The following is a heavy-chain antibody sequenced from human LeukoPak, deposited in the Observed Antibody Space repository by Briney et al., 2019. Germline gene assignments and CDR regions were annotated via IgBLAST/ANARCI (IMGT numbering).Heavy chain of an antibody. CDR2: IYTSGST. Sequence: SPTLSLTCTVSGGSISSYYWSWIRQPAGEGREWIGRIYTSGSTNYNPSLKSRVTMSVDTSKNQFSLRLSSVTAADTAVYYCARWRDDYFDYWGQGTLVTVSS. J-gene: IGHJ4*02. CDR3: ARWRDDYFDY. V-gene: IGHV4-4*07. CDR1: GGSISSYY.